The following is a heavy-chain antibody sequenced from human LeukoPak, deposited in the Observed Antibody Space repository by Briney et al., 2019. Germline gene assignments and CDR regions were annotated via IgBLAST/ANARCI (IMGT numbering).Heavy chain of an antibody. Sequence: PSETLSLTCTVSGGSISSYYWSWIRQPPGKGLEWIGYIYYSGNNNSHPSRESRVTISADTHKNQVSLKLSSVTAADAAVYYCARVVSSSWDYYYYMDVWGKGTTVTISS. CDR1: GGSISSYY. J-gene: IGHJ6*03. D-gene: IGHD6-13*01. CDR2: IYYSGNN. CDR3: ARVVSSSWDYYYYMDV. V-gene: IGHV4-59*01.